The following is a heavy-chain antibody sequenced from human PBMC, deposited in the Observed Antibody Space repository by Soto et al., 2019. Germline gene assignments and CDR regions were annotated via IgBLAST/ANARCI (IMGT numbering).Heavy chain of an antibody. CDR1: GDSINSSHW. J-gene: IGHJ4*02. Sequence: SEALSRTWVFSGDSINSSHWWNWVRQPPGKGLEWIVQISQSGSTNYNPSLTSRVTRSVDKSKNHFSLKVTSVTAADTAVYYCAACHFRSGPRTDTRLDYWGQGTLVTASS. CDR3: AACHFRSGPRTDTRLDY. CDR2: ISQSGST. V-gene: IGHV4-4*02. D-gene: IGHD3-3*02.